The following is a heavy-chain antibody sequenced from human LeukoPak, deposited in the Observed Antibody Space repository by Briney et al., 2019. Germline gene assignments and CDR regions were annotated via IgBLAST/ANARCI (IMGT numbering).Heavy chain of an antibody. CDR2: INHSGST. CDR1: GGSFSGYY. Sequence: PSETQSLTCAVYGGSFSGYYWSWIRQPPGKGLEWIGEINHSGSTNYNPSLKRRVTISVDTSKNQFSLKLSSVTAADTAVYYCARGSWFGYSYGYWYWGQGTLVTVSS. CDR3: ARGSWFGYSYGYWY. D-gene: IGHD5-18*01. V-gene: IGHV4-34*01. J-gene: IGHJ4*02.